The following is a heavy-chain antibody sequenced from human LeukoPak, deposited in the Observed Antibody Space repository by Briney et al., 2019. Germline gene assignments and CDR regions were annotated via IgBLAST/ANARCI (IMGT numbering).Heavy chain of an antibody. CDR1: GFTFSSYS. V-gene: IGHV3-21*01. J-gene: IGHJ4*02. D-gene: IGHD2-21*02. Sequence: GGSLRLSCAASGFTFSSYSMNWVRQAPGKGLEWVSSISTSSTFIYYADSVKGRFTISRDNAKSSLYLQMSSLRAEDTAVYYCAGVIRAYCGGDCYSSDYWGQGTLVTVSS. CDR2: ISTSSTFI. CDR3: AGVIRAYCGGDCYSSDY.